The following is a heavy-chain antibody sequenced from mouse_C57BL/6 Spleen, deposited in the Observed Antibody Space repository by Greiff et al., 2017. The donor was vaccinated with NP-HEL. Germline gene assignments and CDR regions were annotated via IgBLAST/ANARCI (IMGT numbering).Heavy chain of an antibody. D-gene: IGHD3-2*02. CDR1: GFTFSDYG. J-gene: IGHJ4*01. V-gene: IGHV5-17*01. Sequence: DVKLVESGGGLVKPGGSLKLSCAASGFTFSDYGMHWVRQAPEKGLEWVAYISSGSSTIYYADTVKGRFTISRDNAKNTLFLQMTSLRSEDTAMYYCARTQLRPTYAMDYWGQGTSVTVSS. CDR2: ISSGSSTI. CDR3: ARTQLRPTYAMDY.